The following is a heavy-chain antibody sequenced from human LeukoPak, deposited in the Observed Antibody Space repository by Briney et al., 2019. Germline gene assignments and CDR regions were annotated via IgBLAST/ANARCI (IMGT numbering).Heavy chain of an antibody. Sequence: ASVKVSCKASGYTFTSYGISSVRQTPGQGLEWMGWISAYNGNTNYAQKLQGRVTMTTDTSTSTAYMELRSLRSDDTAVYYCARIQDYGSGSLKPPCDYWGQGTLVTVSS. CDR2: ISAYNGNT. CDR1: GYTFTSYG. CDR3: ARIQDYGSGSLKPPCDY. V-gene: IGHV1-18*01. D-gene: IGHD3-10*01. J-gene: IGHJ4*02.